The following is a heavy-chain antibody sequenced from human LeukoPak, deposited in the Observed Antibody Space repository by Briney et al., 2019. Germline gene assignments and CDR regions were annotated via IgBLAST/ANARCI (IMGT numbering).Heavy chain of an antibody. Sequence: SETLSLTCAVYGGSFSGYYWSWIRQPPGKGLEWMGEINHSGSTNYNPSLKSRVTISVDTSKNQFSLKLSSVTAADTAVYYCARESTSYSNYDWGQGTLVTVSS. CDR3: ARESTSYSNYD. V-gene: IGHV4-34*01. J-gene: IGHJ4*02. D-gene: IGHD4-11*01. CDR2: INHSGST. CDR1: GGSFSGYY.